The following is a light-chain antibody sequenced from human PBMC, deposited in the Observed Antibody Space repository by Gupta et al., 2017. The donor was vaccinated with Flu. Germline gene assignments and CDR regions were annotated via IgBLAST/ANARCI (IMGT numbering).Light chain of an antibody. CDR2: DNN. CDR1: AGYN. CDR3: QSYDYRLSGSVA. V-gene: IGLV1-40*01. J-gene: IGLJ2*01. Sequence: AGYNVHWYQQLPGTAPKLLIYDNNNRPSGVPDRFSGSKSGTSAFLAVTGLQDEDEADYYCQSYDYRLSGSVAYGGGHKLSIL.